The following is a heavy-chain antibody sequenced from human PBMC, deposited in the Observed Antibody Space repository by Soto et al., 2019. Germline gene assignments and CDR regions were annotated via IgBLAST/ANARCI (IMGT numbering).Heavy chain of an antibody. V-gene: IGHV4-59*01. Sequence: PSETLSLTCTVSGGSISSYYWSWIRQPPGKGLEWIGYIYYSGSTNYNPSLKSRVTISVDTSKNQFSLKLSSVTAADTAVYYCARGGSGYCSGGSCYYYYGMDVWGQGTTVTVSS. D-gene: IGHD2-15*01. CDR3: ARGGSGYCSGGSCYYYYGMDV. CDR1: GGSISSYY. J-gene: IGHJ6*02. CDR2: IYYSGST.